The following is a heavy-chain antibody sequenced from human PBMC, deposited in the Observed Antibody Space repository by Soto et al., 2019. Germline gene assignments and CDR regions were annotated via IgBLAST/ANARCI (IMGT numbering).Heavy chain of an antibody. D-gene: IGHD3-10*01. CDR1: QFSLSGSV. CDR2: ISESGAYT. CDR3: AKLAVRVAHSRIDL. V-gene: IGHV3-23*01. Sequence: PGVSLRLSCTASQFSLSGSVIYWVRQAPGKGLEWVSAISESGAYTNYADSVRGRFTTSTDNSKNTVYLDMNTLRGEDTARYFCAKLAVRVAHSRIDLGAKGPTRYVSS. J-gene: IGHJ6*03.